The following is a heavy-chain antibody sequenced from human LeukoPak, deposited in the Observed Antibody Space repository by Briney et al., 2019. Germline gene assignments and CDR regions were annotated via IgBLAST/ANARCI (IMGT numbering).Heavy chain of an antibody. Sequence: ASVTVSCKASGYTFTSYGISWVRQAPGQGLAWMGWISAYNGNTNYAQKLQGRVTMTTDTSTSTAYMELRSLRSDDTAVYYCARLTRYGGNSLGDYWGQGTLVTVSS. V-gene: IGHV1-18*01. J-gene: IGHJ4*02. CDR2: ISAYNGNT. CDR3: ARLTRYGGNSLGDY. D-gene: IGHD2-21*02. CDR1: GYTFTSYG.